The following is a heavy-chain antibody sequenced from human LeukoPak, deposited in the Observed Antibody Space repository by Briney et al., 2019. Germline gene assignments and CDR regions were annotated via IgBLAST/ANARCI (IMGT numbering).Heavy chain of an antibody. Sequence: SHTLSLTFAISGASFSSNSAAWNWIRQSPSRGLQWLGRTYYRSKWYRNSALSLKSRITINPDTSKNQFSVQLNCVTPEDTAVYYCARRIGPPWGQGTLVTVSS. CDR3: ARRIGPP. J-gene: IGHJ5*02. D-gene: IGHD2-15*01. CDR2: TYYRSKWYR. V-gene: IGHV6-1*01. CDR1: GASFSSNSAA.